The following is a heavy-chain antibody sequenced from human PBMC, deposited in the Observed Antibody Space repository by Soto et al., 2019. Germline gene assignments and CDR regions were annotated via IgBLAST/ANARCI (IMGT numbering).Heavy chain of an antibody. CDR3: ARVAGYGDYTMGP. Sequence: ASVKVSCKASGYTFTSYYMHWVRQAPGQGLEWMGIINPSGGSTSYAQKFQGRVTMTRDTSTSTAYMELRSLRSDDTAVYYCARVAGYGDYTMGPWGQGTLVTVSS. J-gene: IGHJ5*02. D-gene: IGHD4-17*01. CDR1: GYTFTSYY. V-gene: IGHV1-46*01. CDR2: INPSGGST.